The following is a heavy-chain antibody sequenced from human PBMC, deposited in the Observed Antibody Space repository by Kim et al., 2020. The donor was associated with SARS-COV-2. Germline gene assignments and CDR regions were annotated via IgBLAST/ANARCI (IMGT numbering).Heavy chain of an antibody. CDR3: ATLFLDHDYGVLQPQLDQIPLDY. CDR2: FDPEDGET. Sequence: ASVKVSCKVSGYTLTELSMHWVRQAPGKGLEWMGGFDPEDGETIYAQKFQGRVTMTEDTSTDTAYMELSSLRSEDTAVYYCATLFLDHDYGVLQPQLDQIPLDYWGQGTLVTVSS. CDR1: GYTLTELS. J-gene: IGHJ4*02. D-gene: IGHD4-17*01. V-gene: IGHV1-24*01.